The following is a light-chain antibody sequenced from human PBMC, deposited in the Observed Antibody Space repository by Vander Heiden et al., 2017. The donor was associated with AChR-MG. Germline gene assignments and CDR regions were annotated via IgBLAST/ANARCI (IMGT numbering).Light chain of an antibody. CDR3: CSYTTISTYV. CDR2: DVT. V-gene: IGLV2-14*03. J-gene: IGLJ1*01. CDR1: SSDVGAYNY. Sequence: QSALTQPASVSGSPGPSITISCTGTSSDVGAYNYASWYQQHPGKAPKLMIFDVTNRPSGVSYRFSGSKSGNTASLTISGLQAEDEADYYCCSYTTISTYVFGTGTKVSVL.